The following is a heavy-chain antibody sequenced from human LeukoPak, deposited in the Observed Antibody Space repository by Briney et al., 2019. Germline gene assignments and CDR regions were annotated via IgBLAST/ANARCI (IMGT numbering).Heavy chain of an antibody. J-gene: IGHJ4*02. CDR3: AKARIAVAGTPAKYYFDY. D-gene: IGHD6-19*01. Sequence: GGSLRLSCAASGFTFSSYAMSWVRQAPGKGLEWVSAISGSGGSTYYADSVKGRFTISRDNPKNTLYLQMNSLRAEDTAVYYCAKARIAVAGTPAKYYFDYWGQGTLVTVSS. V-gene: IGHV3-23*01. CDR2: ISGSGGST. CDR1: GFTFSSYA.